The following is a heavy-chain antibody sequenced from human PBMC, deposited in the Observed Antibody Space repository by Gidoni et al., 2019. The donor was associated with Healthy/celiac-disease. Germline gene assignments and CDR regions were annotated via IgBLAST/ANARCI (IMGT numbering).Heavy chain of an antibody. CDR3: IAVAGTGDGAFDI. CDR2: ISYDGSNK. D-gene: IGHD6-19*01. CDR1: GFTFSSYG. Sequence: QVQLVESGGGVVQPGRSLRLSCAASGFTFSSYGMHWVRQAPGKGLEWVAVISYDGSNKYYADSVKGRFTISRDNSKNTLYLQMNSLRAEDTAVYYCIAVAGTGDGAFDIWGQGTMVTVSS. V-gene: IGHV3-30*03. J-gene: IGHJ3*02.